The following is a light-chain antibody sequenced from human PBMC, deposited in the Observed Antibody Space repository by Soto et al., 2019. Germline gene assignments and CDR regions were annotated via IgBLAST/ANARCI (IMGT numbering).Light chain of an antibody. CDR1: QSVSSN. J-gene: IGKJ1*01. CDR2: GAS. CDR3: QQYNNWLRT. V-gene: IGKV3-15*01. Sequence: EIVMTQSPATLSVSPGERATLSCRASQSVSSNLAWYQQKPGQAPRLLIYGASNRATGIPARFSGSGSGTEFTLTISSLQSEDFAVDYCQQYNNWLRTFGQGTKVEIK.